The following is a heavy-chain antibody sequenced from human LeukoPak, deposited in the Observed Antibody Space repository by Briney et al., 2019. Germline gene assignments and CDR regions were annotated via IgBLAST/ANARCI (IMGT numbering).Heavy chain of an antibody. CDR3: ARGGYCSSTSCYPPNYFDY. V-gene: IGHV4-31*03. CDR2: IYYSGST. D-gene: IGHD2-2*03. J-gene: IGHJ4*02. Sequence: SETLSLTCTVSGGSISSGGYYWSWIRQHPGKGLEWIGYIYYSGSTYYNPSLKSRVTISVDTSKNQFSLKLSSVTAADTAVHYCARGGYCSSTSCYPPNYFDYWGQGTLVTVSS. CDR1: GGSISSGGYY.